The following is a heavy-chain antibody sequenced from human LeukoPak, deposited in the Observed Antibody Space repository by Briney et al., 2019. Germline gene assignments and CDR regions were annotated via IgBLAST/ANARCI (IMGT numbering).Heavy chain of an antibody. D-gene: IGHD4-23*01. V-gene: IGHV4-39*01. Sequence: SETLSLTCTVSGGSISSYYWGWIRQPPGKGLEWIGSIYYSGSTYYNPSLKSRVTISVDTSKNQFSLKLSSVTAADTAVYYCARLGYGGNSLVYWGQGTLVTVSS. CDR2: IYYSGST. CDR3: ARLGYGGNSLVY. J-gene: IGHJ4*02. CDR1: GGSISSYY.